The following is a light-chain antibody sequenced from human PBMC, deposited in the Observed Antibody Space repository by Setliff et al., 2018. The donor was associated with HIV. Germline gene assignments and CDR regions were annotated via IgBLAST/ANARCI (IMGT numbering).Light chain of an antibody. CDR1: TSKVGNFNY. Sequence: QSALTQPRSVSGSPGQSVTISCTATTSKVGNFNYVSWYQQHPGKAPKFIMFDVSQRPSGVPHRFSGSKSGNTAYLTISGLQAEDEADYYCCSYAGSFTFVFGSGTRSPS. CDR2: DVS. J-gene: IGLJ1*01. V-gene: IGLV2-11*01. CDR3: CSYAGSFTFV.